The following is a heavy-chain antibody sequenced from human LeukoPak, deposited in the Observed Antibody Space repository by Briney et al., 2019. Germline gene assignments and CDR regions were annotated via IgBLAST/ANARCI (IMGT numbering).Heavy chain of an antibody. CDR1: GDSISSYY. J-gene: IGHJ6*03. CDR3: ARERFSHNGSGSTQRYYYYMDV. V-gene: IGHV4-59*01. Sequence: PSETLSLTCTVSGDSISSYYWSWIRQPPGKGLEWIGYIYYSGSTNYNPSLKSRVTISVDTSKNQFSLKLSSVTAADTAVYYCARERFSHNGSGSTQRYYYYMDVWGKGTTVTISS. CDR2: IYYSGST. D-gene: IGHD3-10*01.